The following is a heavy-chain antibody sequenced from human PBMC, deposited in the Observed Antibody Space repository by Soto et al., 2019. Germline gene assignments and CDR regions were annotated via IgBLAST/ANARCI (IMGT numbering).Heavy chain of an antibody. Sequence: ASVKVSCKASGYTFTTYGLSWVRQAPGQGLEWMGWISAYNGNTNYAQNFLGRVTMTTDTSTNTACMELRSLRSDDTALYYCARDVSGSTGWYSYFNYWGQGTLVTVS. CDR3: ARDVSGSTGWYSYFNY. V-gene: IGHV1-18*01. D-gene: IGHD6-19*01. CDR2: ISAYNGNT. J-gene: IGHJ4*02. CDR1: GYTFTTYG.